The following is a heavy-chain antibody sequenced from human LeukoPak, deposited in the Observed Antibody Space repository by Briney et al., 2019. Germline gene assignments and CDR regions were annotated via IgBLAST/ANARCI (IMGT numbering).Heavy chain of an antibody. D-gene: IGHD3-10*01. Sequence: ASVKVSCKTSGYTFNIFAITWVRQAPGQGLEWTGWINPHSGNTNSAQKVKGRVTLTTDTSTRTAYMELRSLRSDDTAMYYCATGEAFTGSFDFWGQGTVVAVSS. CDR1: GYTFNIFA. J-gene: IGHJ4*02. CDR3: ATGEAFTGSFDF. V-gene: IGHV1-18*01. CDR2: INPHSGNT.